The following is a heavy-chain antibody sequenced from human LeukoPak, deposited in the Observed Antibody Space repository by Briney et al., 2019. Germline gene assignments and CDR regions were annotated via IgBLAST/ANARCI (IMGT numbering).Heavy chain of an antibody. CDR2: IYYSGST. V-gene: IGHV4-61*05. J-gene: IGHJ4*02. CDR3: ARHGPDIYDYVWGSYYFDY. CDR1: GGSISSSGYY. D-gene: IGHD3-16*01. Sequence: SETLSLTCAVSGGSISSSGYYWSWIRQPPGKGLEWIGYIYYSGSTNYNPSLKSRVTISVDTSKNQFSLKLSSVTAADTAVYYCARHGPDIYDYVWGSYYFDYWGQGTLVTVSS.